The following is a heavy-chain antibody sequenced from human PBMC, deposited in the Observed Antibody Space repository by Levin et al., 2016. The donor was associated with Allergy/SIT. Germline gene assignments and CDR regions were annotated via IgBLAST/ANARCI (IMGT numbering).Heavy chain of an antibody. CDR3: ARDHSSSGWYDLGGDY. V-gene: IGHV1-46*01. J-gene: IGHJ4*02. D-gene: IGHD6-19*01. CDR1: GYTFTSYY. Sequence: ASVKVSCKASGYTFTSYYMHWVRQAPGQGLEWMGIINPSGGSTSYAQKFQGRVTMTRDTSTSTVYMELSSLRSEDTAVYYCARDHSSSGWYDLGGDYWGQGTLVTVSS. CDR2: INPSGGST.